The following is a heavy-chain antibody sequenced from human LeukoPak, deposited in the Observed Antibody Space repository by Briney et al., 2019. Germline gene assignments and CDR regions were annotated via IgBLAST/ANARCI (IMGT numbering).Heavy chain of an antibody. CDR2: IYPGGSNG. CDR1: GFDFTAYG. D-gene: IGHD5-18*01. CDR3: ARHFHSAWFGF. V-gene: IGHV5-51*01. Sequence: GESLKISCKCTGFDFTAYGIAWVRQMPGKGLEWMGNIYPGGSNGRYSPSFQGQVTMSADKSITTVYLQWSSLKASDTAMYYCARHFHSAWFGFWGQGSLVTVSS. J-gene: IGHJ4*02.